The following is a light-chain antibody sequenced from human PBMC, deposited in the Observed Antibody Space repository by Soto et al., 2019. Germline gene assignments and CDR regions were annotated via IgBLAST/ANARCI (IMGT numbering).Light chain of an antibody. J-gene: IGKJ4*01. V-gene: IGKV3-20*01. CDR2: GAS. CDR1: QSVSRNY. Sequence: EIGLTQSPGTLSLSPGGRATLSCRASQSVSRNYVAWYQQKPGQAPRLLIYGASSRASGIPDRFSGSGAGADFTLSITRLEHEDFYMYYCQQYGSKHLTLGGGTKVDLK. CDR3: QQYGSKHLT.